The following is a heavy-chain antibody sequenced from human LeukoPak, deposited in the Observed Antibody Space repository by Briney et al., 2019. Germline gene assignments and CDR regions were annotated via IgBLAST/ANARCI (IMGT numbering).Heavy chain of an antibody. CDR2: ISWDGGST. D-gene: IGHD1-26*01. Sequence: GGSLRLSCAASGFTFDDYTMHWVRQAPGKGLEWVSLISWDGGSTYYADSVKGRFTISRDNSKNSLYLQMNSLRTEDTALYYCAKASDLSGSYGSMDVWGKGTTVTVSS. CDR1: GFTFDDYT. V-gene: IGHV3-43*01. CDR3: AKASDLSGSYGSMDV. J-gene: IGHJ6*03.